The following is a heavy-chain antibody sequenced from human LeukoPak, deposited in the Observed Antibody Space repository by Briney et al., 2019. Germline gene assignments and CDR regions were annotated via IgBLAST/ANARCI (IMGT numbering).Heavy chain of an antibody. V-gene: IGHV3-21*01. Sequence: GGSLRLSCAASGFTFSSYSMNWVRQAPGKGLEWVSSISSSSSYIYYADSVKGRFTISRDNAKNSLYLQMNSLRAEDTAVYYCATTPYRLAPSYFDYWGQGTLVTVSS. D-gene: IGHD2-2*01. CDR3: ATTPYRLAPSYFDY. CDR1: GFTFSSYS. CDR2: ISSSSSYI. J-gene: IGHJ4*02.